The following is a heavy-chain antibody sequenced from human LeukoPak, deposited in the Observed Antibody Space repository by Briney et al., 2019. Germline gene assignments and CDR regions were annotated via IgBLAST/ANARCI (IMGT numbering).Heavy chain of an antibody. CDR2: INDDETST. CDR3: AKVKGSGLAPLFDY. Sequence: GFPRLSCAASGFSFSSSWMHWVRQVPGKGLEWVSRINDDETSTTYADSVKGRFTISRDNAKNSLYLQMNSLRAEDTALYYCAKVKGSGLAPLFDYWGQGTLVTVSS. CDR1: GFSFSSSW. J-gene: IGHJ4*02. V-gene: IGHV3-74*01. D-gene: IGHD2-15*01.